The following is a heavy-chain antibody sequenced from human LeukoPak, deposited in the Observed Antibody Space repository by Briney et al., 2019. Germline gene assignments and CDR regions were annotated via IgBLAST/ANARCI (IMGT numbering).Heavy chain of an antibody. J-gene: IGHJ4*02. Sequence: GGSLRLSCAASGFTFSSYAMHWVRQAPDKGLEWVSVISYDGSDKYYADSVKGRFTISRDDSKNTLYLQMNSLRAEDTAIYYCARSSGGSYPELDYWGQGTLVTVSS. CDR3: ARSSGGSYPELDY. CDR2: ISYDGSDK. D-gene: IGHD1-26*01. CDR1: GFTFSSYA. V-gene: IGHV3-30-3*01.